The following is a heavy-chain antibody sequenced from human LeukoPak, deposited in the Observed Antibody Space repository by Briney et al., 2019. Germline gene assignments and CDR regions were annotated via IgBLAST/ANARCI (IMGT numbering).Heavy chain of an antibody. D-gene: IGHD4-11*01. CDR1: GGSISSSSYY. CDR2: IYYSGST. V-gene: IGHV4-61*01. Sequence: PSETLSLTCTVSGGSISSSSYYWSWIRQPPGKGLEWIGYIYYSGSTNYNPSLKSRVTISVDTSKNQFSLKLSSVTAADTAVYYCARHDYSNYLFDPWGQGTLVTVSS. J-gene: IGHJ5*02. CDR3: ARHDYSNYLFDP.